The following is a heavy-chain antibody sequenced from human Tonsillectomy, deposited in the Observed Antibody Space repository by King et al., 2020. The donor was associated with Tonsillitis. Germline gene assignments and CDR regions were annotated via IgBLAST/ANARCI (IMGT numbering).Heavy chain of an antibody. V-gene: IGHV3-43*01. CDR3: VKDLRVGVRYFDWLLDY. J-gene: IGHJ4*02. CDR2: ITSDGNTT. CDR1: GFTFHDYT. D-gene: IGHD3-9*01. Sequence: VQLVESGGVVVQPGGSLRLSCAASGFTFHDYTMHWVRQAPGKGLEWVSLITSDGNTTYHTDSVKGRFTISRDNSKNSLFLQMNSLRTEESALYYCVKDLRVGVRYFDWLLDYWGQGTLVTVSS.